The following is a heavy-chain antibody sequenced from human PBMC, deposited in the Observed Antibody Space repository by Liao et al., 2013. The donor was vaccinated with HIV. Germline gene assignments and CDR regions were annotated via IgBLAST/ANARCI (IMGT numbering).Heavy chain of an antibody. Sequence: QVRLQESGPGLVKPSETLSLTCTVSGDSITSIYYYWAWIRQPPGKGLEWIGYIYYSGITYSTPSLTRRVTLSVDTSNNQFSLKLSSVTAADTAVYYCARALPSKGGSGFFVAFDPWGQGTLVTVSS. CDR2: IYYSGIT. CDR3: ARALPSKGGSGFFVAFDP. V-gene: IGHV4-39*07. J-gene: IGHJ5*02. D-gene: IGHD2-21*01. CDR1: GDSITSIYYY.